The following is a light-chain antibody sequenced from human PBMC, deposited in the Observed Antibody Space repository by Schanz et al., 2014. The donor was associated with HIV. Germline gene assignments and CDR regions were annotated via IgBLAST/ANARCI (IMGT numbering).Light chain of an antibody. V-gene: IGLV1-47*02. J-gene: IGLJ3*02. Sequence: QSVLTQPPSASGTPGQRVTISCSGSSSNIGGNPVNWYQQLPGTAPKLLIYSDNQRPSGVPDRFSGSKSGTSASLAISGLRSEDEAHYYCAAWDDSLSGQVFGGGTKLTVL. CDR3: AAWDDSLSGQV. CDR2: SDN. CDR1: SSNIGGNP.